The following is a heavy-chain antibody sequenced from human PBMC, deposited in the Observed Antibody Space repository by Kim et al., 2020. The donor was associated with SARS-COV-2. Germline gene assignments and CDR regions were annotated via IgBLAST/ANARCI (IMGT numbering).Heavy chain of an antibody. D-gene: IGHD3-22*01. V-gene: IGHV4-30-2*01. CDR3: ARGRGYYDSSGYSQNWFDP. CDR2: IYHSGST. J-gene: IGHJ5*02. CDR1: GGSISSGGYS. Sequence: SETLSLTCAVSGGSISSGGYSWSWIRQPPGKGLEWIGYIYHSGSTYYNPSLKSRVTISVDRSKNQFSLKLSSVTAADTAVYYCARGRGYYDSSGYSQNWFDPWGQGTLVTVSS.